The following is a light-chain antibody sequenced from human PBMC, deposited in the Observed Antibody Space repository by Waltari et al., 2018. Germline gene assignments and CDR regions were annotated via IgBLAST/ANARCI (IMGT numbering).Light chain of an antibody. CDR3: QHHFRLPAT. Sequence: FTQSPGTLSLSPGERATLSCRASQSISRYLAWYQQTPGQAPRLLIYGASTRATGIPDRFSGSGSGTDFSLTISGLEPEDSAVYYCQHHFRLPATFGQGTKVEIK. CDR2: GAS. J-gene: IGKJ1*01. V-gene: IGKV3-20*01. CDR1: QSISRY.